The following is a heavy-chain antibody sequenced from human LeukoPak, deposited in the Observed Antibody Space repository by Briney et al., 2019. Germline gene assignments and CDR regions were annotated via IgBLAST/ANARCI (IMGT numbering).Heavy chain of an antibody. V-gene: IGHV3-21*01. CDR2: ITRSSYYI. Sequence: GGSLRLSCAASGFTFSTYSMDWVRQAPGKGLEWVSSITRSSYYIYYADSVKGRFTISRDNAKNSLYLQMNSLRAEGTVVYYCARDGSKGYWGQGTLVTVSS. CDR1: GFTFSTYS. CDR3: ARDGSKGY. J-gene: IGHJ4*02.